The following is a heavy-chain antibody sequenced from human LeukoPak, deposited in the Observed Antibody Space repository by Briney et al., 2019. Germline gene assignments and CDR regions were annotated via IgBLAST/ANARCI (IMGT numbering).Heavy chain of an antibody. Sequence: PGRSLRLSCAASGFTFSSYGMHWVRQAPGKGLEWVAVIWYDGSNKYYADSVKGRFTISRDNSKNTLYLRMNSLRAEDTAVYYCARDGSGGSFDYWGQGTLVTVSS. D-gene: IGHD2-15*01. V-gene: IGHV3-33*01. CDR2: IWYDGSNK. CDR3: ARDGSGGSFDY. CDR1: GFTFSSYG. J-gene: IGHJ4*02.